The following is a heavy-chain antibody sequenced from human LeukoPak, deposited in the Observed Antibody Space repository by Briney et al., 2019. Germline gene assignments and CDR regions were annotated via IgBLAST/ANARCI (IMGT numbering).Heavy chain of an antibody. D-gene: IGHD5-24*01. CDR1: GFTVSSNY. Sequence: GGSLRLSCAASGFTVSSNYVSWVRQAPGKGLEWVSVIYSGGSTYYADSVKGRFTISRDNSKNTLYLQMNSLRAEDTAVYYCARMRRDGYNHGAFDIWGQGTMVTVSS. V-gene: IGHV3-53*01. CDR3: ARMRRDGYNHGAFDI. CDR2: IYSGGST. J-gene: IGHJ3*02.